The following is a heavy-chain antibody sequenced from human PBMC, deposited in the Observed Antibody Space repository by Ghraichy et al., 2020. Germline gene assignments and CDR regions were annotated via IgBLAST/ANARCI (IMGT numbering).Heavy chain of an antibody. D-gene: IGHD2-15*01. CDR2: VFISGST. J-gene: IGHJ4*02. CDR1: GGSISSFY. Sequence: LSLTCTVSGGSISSFYWSWIRQPAGKGLECIGRVFISGSTNYNPSLKSRVTMSVDTSKSQFSLQLSSVTAADTAVYYCATGSGDFDRWGQGTLVTVSS. CDR3: ATGSGDFDR. V-gene: IGHV4-4*07.